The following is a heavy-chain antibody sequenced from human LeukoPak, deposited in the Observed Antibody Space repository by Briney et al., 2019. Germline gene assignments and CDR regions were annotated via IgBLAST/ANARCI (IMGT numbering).Heavy chain of an antibody. J-gene: IGHJ4*02. V-gene: IGHV1-2*02. CDR1: GYTFTGYY. CDR2: INPNSGGT. Sequence: ASVKVSCKASGYTFTGYYMHWVRQAPGQGLEWMGWINPNSGGTNYAQKFQGRVTMTRDTSISTAYMELSRLRSDGTALHYCVIGGNYYDSSGYSLRYWGQGTLVSVSS. CDR3: VIGGNYYDSSGYSLRY. D-gene: IGHD3-22*01.